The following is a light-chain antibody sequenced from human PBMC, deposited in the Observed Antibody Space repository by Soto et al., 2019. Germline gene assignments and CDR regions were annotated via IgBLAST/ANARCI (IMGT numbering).Light chain of an antibody. Sequence: QSALTQPPSASGSPGQSVTISCTGTSSDVGGYNFVSWYQQHPGKAPELMIYEVSKRPSGVPDRFSGSKSGNAASLTVSGLQAEDEADYYCSSYAGSKNFVFGGGTKLTVL. CDR3: SSYAGSKNFV. CDR1: SSDVGGYNF. V-gene: IGLV2-8*01. CDR2: EVS. J-gene: IGLJ2*01.